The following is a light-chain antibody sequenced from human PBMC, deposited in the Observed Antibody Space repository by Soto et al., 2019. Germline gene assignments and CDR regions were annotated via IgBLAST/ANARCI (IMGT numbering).Light chain of an antibody. V-gene: IGKV1-39*01. CDR2: VAP. CDR3: QQNYNSPRT. J-gene: IGKJ1*01. Sequence: DIQMTQSPSSLSASVGYSVTITCLSSQNIETYLNWYQVKPGKAPKLLLSVAPGFQGEVPSYFSGSGSGTGFTLTISSLQPEDFATYYCQQNYNSPRTFGQGTKVDIK. CDR1: QNIETY.